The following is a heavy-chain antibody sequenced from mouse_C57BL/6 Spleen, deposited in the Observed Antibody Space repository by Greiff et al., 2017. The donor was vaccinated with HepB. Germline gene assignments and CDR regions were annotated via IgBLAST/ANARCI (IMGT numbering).Heavy chain of an antibody. CDR1: GYTFPEYT. CDR3: ARHGYYYYGSSYYFDY. Sequence: QVHVKQSGAELVKPGASVKLSCKASGYTFPEYTIHWVKQRSGQGLEWVGWFYPGSGSIKYNEKFKDKATLTADKSSSTVYMELSRLTSEDSAVYFCARHGYYYYGSSYYFDYWGKGTTLTVSS. V-gene: IGHV1-62-2*01. CDR2: FYPGSGSI. D-gene: IGHD1-1*01. J-gene: IGHJ2*01.